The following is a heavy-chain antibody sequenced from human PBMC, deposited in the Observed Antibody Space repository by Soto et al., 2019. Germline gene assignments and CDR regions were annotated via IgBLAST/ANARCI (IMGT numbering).Heavy chain of an antibody. CDR2: IISSGSTI. CDR1: GFTFSTYE. V-gene: IGHV3-48*03. J-gene: IGHJ3*02. CDR3: ARENRDDAFDI. Sequence: GGSLRLSCAASGFTFSTYEMSWVRQAPGKGLEWLSYIISSGSTIFYADSVKGRFTISRDNAKKSVYLQMNSLRAEDMAVYYCARENRDDAFDIWGQGTMVTVSS.